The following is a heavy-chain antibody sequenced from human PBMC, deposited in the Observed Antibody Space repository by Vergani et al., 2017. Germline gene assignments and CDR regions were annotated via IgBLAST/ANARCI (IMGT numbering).Heavy chain of an antibody. CDR1: GGSISGYY. Sequence: QVQLQESGPGLVKPSETLSLTCTVSGGSISGYYWGWIRQPPGKGLEWIGSIYHSGSTYYNPSLKSRVTISVDTSKNQFSLKLSSVTAADTAVYYCARSSSRYAFDIWGQGTMVTVSS. CDR3: ARSSSRYAFDI. J-gene: IGHJ3*02. CDR2: IYHSGST. D-gene: IGHD2-2*01. V-gene: IGHV4-38-2*02.